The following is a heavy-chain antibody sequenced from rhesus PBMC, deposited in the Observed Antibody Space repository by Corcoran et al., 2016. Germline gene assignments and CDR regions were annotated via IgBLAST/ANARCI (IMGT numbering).Heavy chain of an antibody. CDR1: GFTFSSYW. V-gene: IGHV3S4*01. CDR2: LSGAISYI. D-gene: IGHD2-15*01. J-gene: IGHJ1*01. Sequence: EVQLVESGGGLVQPGGSLRLSCVASGFTFSSYWMFWVRRVPGKGLDWVSSLSGAISYIYYAASVNGRFTTARDNAKNSLSLRRNSLKTEDTAVYYCTSGVGPEYFEFWGQGALVTVSS. CDR3: TSGVGPEYFEF.